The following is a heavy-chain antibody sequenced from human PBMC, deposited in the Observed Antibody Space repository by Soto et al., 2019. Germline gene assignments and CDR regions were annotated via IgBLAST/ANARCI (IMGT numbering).Heavy chain of an antibody. CDR1: GGSVNGYF. V-gene: IGHV4-34*01. CDR2: IKDGGIT. D-gene: IGHD5-12*01. J-gene: IGHJ1*01. CDR3: ARGQVTIVATH. Sequence: QVQLQQWCAGLLKPSETLSLTCAVYGGSVNGYFWSWVRQPPVKGLEWIGEIKDGGITNYSPALKSRVTISADTSKNQFFLTLKSGTAADTAVYYCARGQVTIVATHWDQGTLVTVSS.